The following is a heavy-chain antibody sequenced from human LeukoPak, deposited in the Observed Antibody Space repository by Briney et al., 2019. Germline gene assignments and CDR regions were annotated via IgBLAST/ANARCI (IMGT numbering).Heavy chain of an antibody. CDR3: TKATTRRVPAATIDS. J-gene: IGHJ4*02. V-gene: IGHV3-9*01. CDR2: ITLHGRST. D-gene: IGHD6-13*01. CDR1: GFTFDDFS. Sequence: GGSLRLSCAASGFTFDDFSMFWVRQVPGKGLEWVSSITLHGRSTAYADSVRGRFTISRDNAKYSLYLQMNSLRPEDTAFYYCTKATTRRVPAATIDSWGQGTLVTVSS.